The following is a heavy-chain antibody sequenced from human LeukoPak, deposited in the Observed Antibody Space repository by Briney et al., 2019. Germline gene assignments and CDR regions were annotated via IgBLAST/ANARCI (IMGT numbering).Heavy chain of an antibody. J-gene: IGHJ5*02. D-gene: IGHD3-3*01. CDR3: ARDYDFWSGPGP. CDR2: INPNSGGT. CDR1: GYTFTGYY. Sequence: VASVKVSCKASGYTFTGYYMHWVRQAPGQGLEWMGWINPNSGGTNYAQKFQGRVTMTRDTSISTAYMELSRLRSDDTAVYYCARDYDFWSGPGPWGQGNLVTVSS. V-gene: IGHV1-2*02.